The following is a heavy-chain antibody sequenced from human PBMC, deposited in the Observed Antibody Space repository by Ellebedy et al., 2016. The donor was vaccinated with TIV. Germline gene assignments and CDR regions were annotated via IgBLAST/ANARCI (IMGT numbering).Heavy chain of an antibody. CDR2: INPSGGST. Sequence: ASVKVSCKASGYTFTSYYMHWVRQAPGQGLEWMGIINPSGGSTSYAQKFQGRVTMTTDTSTRTAYMGLRSLRSDDTAMYYCARDQGYFGPGSYFYGMDVWGQGTTVTVSS. J-gene: IGHJ6*02. D-gene: IGHD3-10*01. CDR1: GYTFTSYY. V-gene: IGHV1-46*01. CDR3: ARDQGYFGPGSYFYGMDV.